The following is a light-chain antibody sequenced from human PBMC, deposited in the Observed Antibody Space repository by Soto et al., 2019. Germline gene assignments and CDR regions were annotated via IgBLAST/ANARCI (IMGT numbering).Light chain of an antibody. Sequence: QPVLTQPPSVSGAPGQRVTISCTGNSSNIGAGYDVHWYQQLPGTAPKLLIYGNSNRPSGVPDRFSGSKSGTSASLAITGLQAEDEADYCCQSYDSSLSGVVFGGGTKVTVL. CDR2: GNS. V-gene: IGLV1-40*01. J-gene: IGLJ2*01. CDR3: QSYDSSLSGVV. CDR1: SSNIGAGYD.